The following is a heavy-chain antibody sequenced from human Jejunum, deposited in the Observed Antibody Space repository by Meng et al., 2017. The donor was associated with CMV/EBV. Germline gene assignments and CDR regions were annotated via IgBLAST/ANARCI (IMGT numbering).Heavy chain of an antibody. J-gene: IGHJ4*02. D-gene: IGHD2-2*02. Sequence: ISSVISYCRWVRRPPGHWLACLVSINYSVTSYFNPSLRSRVTISLDTSRKQFSLKLNSVTAPDTAVYHCARGCFTTSCYRGSFDYWGQGTLVTVSS. CDR2: INYSVTS. CDR1: ISSVISY. V-gene: IGHV4-39*07. CDR3: ARGCFTTSCYRGSFDY.